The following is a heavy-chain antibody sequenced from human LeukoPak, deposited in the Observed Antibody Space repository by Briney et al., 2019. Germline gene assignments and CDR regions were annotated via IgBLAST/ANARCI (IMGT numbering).Heavy chain of an antibody. CDR2: INPSGGST. D-gene: IGHD6-19*01. V-gene: IGHV1-46*01. CDR1: GYTFTGYY. Sequence: ASVKVSCKASGYTFTGYYMHWVRQAPGQGLEWMGWINPSGGSTSYAQKFQGRVTMTRDTSTSTVYMELSSLRSEDTAVYYCARSPSVKTVADELILLYWGQGTLVTVSS. J-gene: IGHJ4*02. CDR3: ARSPSVKTVADELILLY.